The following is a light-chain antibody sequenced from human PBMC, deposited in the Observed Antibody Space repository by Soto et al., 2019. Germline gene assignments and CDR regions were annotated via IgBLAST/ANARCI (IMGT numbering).Light chain of an antibody. CDR3: QQYWSSPRT. J-gene: IGKJ1*01. Sequence: EVVLTQSPGTLSLSPGERATLSCRASQSVRSTYLAWYRQNPGQAPRLLIYQASNRATGIPDRFSGSGSRADFTLTISRLEPEDFAVYYCQQYWSSPRTFGQGTKVDIK. CDR2: QAS. CDR1: QSVRSTY. V-gene: IGKV3-20*01.